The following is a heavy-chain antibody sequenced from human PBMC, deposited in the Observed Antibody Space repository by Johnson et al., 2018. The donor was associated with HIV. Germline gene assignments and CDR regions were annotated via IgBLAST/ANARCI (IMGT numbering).Heavy chain of an antibody. V-gene: IGHV3-23*04. CDR1: GFTFSSYA. CDR3: AKDRQRSPDIVVVVAAGRVIDI. J-gene: IGHJ3*02. Sequence: VQLVESGGGLVQPGGSLRLSCAASGFTFSSYAMSWVRQAPGKGLEWVSVISGSVGSTYYADSVKGRFTISRDNSKNTLYLQMNSLRAEDTAVYYCAKDRQRSPDIVVVVAAGRVIDIWGQGTMVTVSS. D-gene: IGHD2-15*01. CDR2: ISGSVGST.